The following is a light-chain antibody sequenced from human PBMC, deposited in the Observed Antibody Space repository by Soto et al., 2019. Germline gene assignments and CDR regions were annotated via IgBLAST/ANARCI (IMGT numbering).Light chain of an antibody. CDR3: QKYESTRWT. CDR1: QGITNY. V-gene: IGKV1-27*01. CDR2: AAS. Sequence: DIQMTQSPSSLSASVGDRVTITCRASQGITNYLAWYQQKPGKVPRLLIYAASSLQSGVTSRFSGSGSGTDFTLTISSLQPEDVATYYCQKYESTRWTFGQGTKVEIK. J-gene: IGKJ1*01.